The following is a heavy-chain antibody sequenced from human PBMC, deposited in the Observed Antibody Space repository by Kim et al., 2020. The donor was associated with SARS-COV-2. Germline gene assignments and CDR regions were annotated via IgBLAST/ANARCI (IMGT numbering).Heavy chain of an antibody. D-gene: IGHD5-12*01. Sequence: SETLSLTCTVSGGSISSSSYYWGWIRQPPGKGLEWIGSIYYSGSTYYNPSLKSRVTISVDTSKNQFSLKLSSVTAADTAVYYCATHGEGGYDSHSDYWGQGTLVTVSS. CDR2: IYYSGST. CDR3: ATHGEGGYDSHSDY. CDR1: GGSISSSSYY. V-gene: IGHV4-39*01. J-gene: IGHJ4*02.